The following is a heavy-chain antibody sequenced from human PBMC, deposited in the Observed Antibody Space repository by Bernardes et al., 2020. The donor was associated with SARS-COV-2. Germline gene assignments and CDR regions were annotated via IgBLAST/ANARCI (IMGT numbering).Heavy chain of an antibody. CDR2: ISGGDDTI. J-gene: IGHJ5*02. Sequence: GGSLRLSCVASGFSFSTSAMSWVRLAPGKGLEWVATISGGDDTISYADSLKGRFTISRDNFKNMVFLQMTGLSADDTATYFCARPSNWFDPWGRGTLVTVS. CDR3: ARPSNWFDP. V-gene: IGHV3-23*01. CDR1: GFSFSTSA.